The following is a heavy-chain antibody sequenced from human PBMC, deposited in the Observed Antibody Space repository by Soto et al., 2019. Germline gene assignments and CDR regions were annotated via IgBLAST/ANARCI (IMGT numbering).Heavy chain of an antibody. CDR2: IYATGTT. CDR1: GATISGFY. CDR3: VRDGTKTLRDWFDP. D-gene: IGHD1-1*01. J-gene: IGHJ5*02. V-gene: IGHV4-4*07. Sequence: SETLSLTCTVSGATISGFYWSWIRKSAGKGLEWIGRIYATGTTDYNPSLKSRVMMSVDTSKKQFSLKLRSVTAADTAVYYCVRDGTKTLRDWFDPWGQGISVTVSS.